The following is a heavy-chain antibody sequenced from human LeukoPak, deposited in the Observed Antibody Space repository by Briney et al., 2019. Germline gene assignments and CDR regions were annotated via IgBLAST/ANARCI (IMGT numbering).Heavy chain of an antibody. CDR3: VRDYQFIREV. Sequence: GGSLRLSCVASGFTFSNYWMLWVRQAPGKGLMWVSLISTDGKSTRYAESVKGRFTISRDNAKNALYLQMDILRVEDTALYFCVRDYQFIREVWGQGTTVTVSS. CDR2: ISTDGKST. J-gene: IGHJ6*02. CDR1: GFTFSNYW. V-gene: IGHV3-74*01. D-gene: IGHD2-2*01.